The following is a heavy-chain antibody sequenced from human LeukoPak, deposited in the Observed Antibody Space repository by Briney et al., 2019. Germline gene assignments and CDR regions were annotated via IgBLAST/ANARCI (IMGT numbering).Heavy chain of an antibody. CDR3: EIFYYDILTGYYIGDY. D-gene: IGHD3-9*01. CDR1: GGSFSGYY. J-gene: IGHJ4*02. Sequence: SETLSLTCAVYGGSFSGYYWSWIRQPPGKGLEWIGEINHSGSTNYNPSPKSRVTISVDTSKNQFSLKLSSATAADTAVYYCEIFYYDILTGYYIGDYWGQGTLVTVSS. CDR2: INHSGST. V-gene: IGHV4-34*01.